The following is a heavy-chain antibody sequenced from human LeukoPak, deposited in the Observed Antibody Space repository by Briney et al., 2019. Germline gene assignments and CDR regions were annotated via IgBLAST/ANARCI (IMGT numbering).Heavy chain of an antibody. J-gene: IGHJ4*02. D-gene: IGHD5-18*01. CDR1: GYTFTSYA. CDR2: INTNTGNP. Sequence: GASVKVSCKASGYTFTSYAMNWVRQAPGQGLEWMGWINTNTGNPTYAQGFTGRFVFSLDTPVSTAYLQISSLKAEDTAVYYCAREDLRGYSYGFDYWGQGTLVTVSS. V-gene: IGHV7-4-1*02. CDR3: AREDLRGYSYGFDY.